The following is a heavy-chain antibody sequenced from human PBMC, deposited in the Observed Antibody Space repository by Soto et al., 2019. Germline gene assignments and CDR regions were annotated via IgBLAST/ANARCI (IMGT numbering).Heavy chain of an antibody. J-gene: IGHJ5*02. CDR2: TWYDGSNK. CDR3: SRGEGVVVGGTSRWFDP. D-gene: IGHD2-15*01. V-gene: IGHV3-33*01. CDR1: GFTFSSYG. Sequence: QVQLVESGGGVVQPGRSLRLSCAASGFTFSSYGMHWVRQAPGKGLEWVAVTWYDGSNKYYADSVKGRFTISRDNSKNXXYLQMNRLRAEDTAVYYCSRGEGVVVGGTSRWFDPWGQGTLVTVSS.